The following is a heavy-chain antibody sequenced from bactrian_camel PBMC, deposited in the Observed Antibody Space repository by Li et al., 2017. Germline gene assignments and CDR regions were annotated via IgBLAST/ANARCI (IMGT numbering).Heavy chain of an antibody. CDR1: GYSYNSKC. CDR2: IWPGGGST. J-gene: IGHJ4*01. D-gene: IGHD1*01. V-gene: IGHV3S40*01. Sequence: VQLVESGGGSVQAGGSLRLTCVASGYSYNSKCMGWFRQAPGKVREGVAAIWPGGGSTWYAPSVKGRFTISRDNAKNTVYLQMNSLKPEDTGRYYCVTAGEGYWGQGTQVTVS. CDR3: VTAGEGY.